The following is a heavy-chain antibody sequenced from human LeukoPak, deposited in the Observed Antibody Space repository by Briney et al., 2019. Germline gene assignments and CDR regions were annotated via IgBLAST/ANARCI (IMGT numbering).Heavy chain of an antibody. Sequence: GGSLRLSCAASEFTFSSYSMNWVRQAPGKGLEWVSSISSSSSYIYYADSVKGRFTISRDNAKNSLYLQMNSLRAEDTAVYFCARVGALSSSWLLYWGQGTLVTVSS. V-gene: IGHV3-21*01. D-gene: IGHD6-13*01. CDR2: ISSSSSYI. CDR1: EFTFSSYS. CDR3: ARVGALSSSWLLY. J-gene: IGHJ4*02.